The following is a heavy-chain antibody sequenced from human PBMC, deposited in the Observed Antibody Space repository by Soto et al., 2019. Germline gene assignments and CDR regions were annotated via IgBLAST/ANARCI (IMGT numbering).Heavy chain of an antibody. V-gene: IGHV3-30-3*01. CDR2: ISYDGSNK. D-gene: IGHD1-1*01. Sequence: KGLEWVAVISYDGSNKYYADSVKGRFTISRDNSKNTLYLQMNSLRAEDTAVYYCARDLRALQLFFLAGSAPTYYYFGLGIRAQGT. J-gene: IGHJ6*01. CDR3: ARDLRALQLFFLAGSAPTYYYFGLGI.